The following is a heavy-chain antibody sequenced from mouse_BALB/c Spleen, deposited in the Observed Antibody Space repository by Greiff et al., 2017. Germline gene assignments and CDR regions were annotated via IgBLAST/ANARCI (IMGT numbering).Heavy chain of an antibody. D-gene: IGHD2-14*01. J-gene: IGHJ4*01. Sequence: QVHLQQSGAELVRPGTSVKVSCTASGYAFTNYLIEWVQQRPGQGLEWLGVINPGSGGTNYNEKFKGKATLTADKSSSTAYMQLSSLTSDDSAVYSCARSGRYDDAIDYWGQGTSVTVSA. CDR2: INPGSGGT. CDR3: ARSGRYDDAIDY. V-gene: IGHV1-54*01. CDR1: GYAFTNYL.